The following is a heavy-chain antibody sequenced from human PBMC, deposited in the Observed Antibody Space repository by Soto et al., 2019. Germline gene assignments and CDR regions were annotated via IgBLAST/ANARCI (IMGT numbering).Heavy chain of an antibody. D-gene: IGHD3-16*01. CDR3: ARGGRGLRAAFDV. CDR2: ISFNGLSQ. J-gene: IGHJ3*01. Sequence: QEILVESGGGVVQSGTSLRLSCAASGFTFSSFAMHWVRQAPGKGLEWVSVISFNGLSQFYADSVRGRVTVSRDNSKNTLYLQLDSLRPDDTAVYSCARGGRGLRAAFDVWGQGTEVSVS. V-gene: IGHV3-30*04. CDR1: GFTFSSFA.